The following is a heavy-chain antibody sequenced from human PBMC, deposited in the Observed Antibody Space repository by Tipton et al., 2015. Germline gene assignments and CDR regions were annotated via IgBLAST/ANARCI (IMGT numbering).Heavy chain of an antibody. D-gene: IGHD4-17*01. CDR2: FYHSGST. CDR1: PDSINSYF. J-gene: IGHJ4*02. CDR3: ARARGRHGVLIDS. Sequence: TLSLTCIVSPDSINSYFWSWIRQPPGKGLEWLGFFYHSGSTSYNPSLKSRVTISADTSKTQFSLKMSSATASDTAVYYCARARGRHGVLIDSWGQGILVTVSS. V-gene: IGHV4-59*01.